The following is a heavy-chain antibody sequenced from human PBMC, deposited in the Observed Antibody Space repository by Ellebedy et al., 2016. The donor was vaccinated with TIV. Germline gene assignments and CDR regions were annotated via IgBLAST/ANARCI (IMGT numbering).Heavy chain of an antibody. V-gene: IGHV1-46*01. CDR1: GYTFTGYY. D-gene: IGHD1-26*01. J-gene: IGHJ4*02. CDR3: ARDDGGDGSYWGRVFDY. CDR2: INPSGGST. Sequence: AASVKVSCKASGYTFTGYYMHWVRQPPGQGLEWMGIINPSGGSTSYAQKFQGRVTMTRDTSTSTVYMELSSLRSEDTAVYYCARDDGGDGSYWGRVFDYWGQGTLVTVSS.